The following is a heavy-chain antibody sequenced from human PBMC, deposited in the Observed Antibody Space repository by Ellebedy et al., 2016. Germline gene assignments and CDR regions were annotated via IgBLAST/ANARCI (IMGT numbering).Heavy chain of an antibody. CDR1: GGSINSGAYY. D-gene: IGHD3-3*01. Sequence: SETLSLXXSVSGGSINSGAYYWSWIRQPAGKGLEWIGRISTSGNTIYNPSLKSRVTMSVDTSKNHFSLELTSVTAADTAVYYCATLTIPGGSDFWGQGTLVTVSS. CDR2: ISTSGNT. V-gene: IGHV4-61*02. J-gene: IGHJ4*02. CDR3: ATLTIPGGSDF.